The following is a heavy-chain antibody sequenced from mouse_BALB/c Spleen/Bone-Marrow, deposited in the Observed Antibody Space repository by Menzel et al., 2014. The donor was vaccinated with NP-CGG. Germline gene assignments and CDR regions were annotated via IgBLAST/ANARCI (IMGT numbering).Heavy chain of an antibody. CDR2: ISSGGSYT. CDR1: GSTFSSYT. V-gene: IGHV5-6-4*01. CDR3: TRDPGRGRYFDV. J-gene: IGHJ1*01. Sequence: EVQLVESGGGLVKPGGSLKLSCAASGSTFSSYTMSWVRQTPEKRLEWVATISSGGSYTYYPDSVKGRFTISRDNAKNTLYLQMSSLKSEDTAMYYCTRDPGRGRYFDVWGAGTTVTVSS. D-gene: IGHD3-3*01.